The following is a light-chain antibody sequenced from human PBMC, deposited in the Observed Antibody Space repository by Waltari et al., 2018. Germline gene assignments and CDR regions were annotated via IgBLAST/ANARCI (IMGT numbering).Light chain of an antibody. CDR3: AAWDDSLSVWV. J-gene: IGLJ3*02. CDR2: SNN. Sequence: QSVLTQPPSASGTPGQRVTISCSGSNSNLGTTYVSCYQQLPGTAPKLLIYSNNQRPSGVPDRFSGSKSGTSASLAISGLRSEDEADYYCAAWDDSLSVWVFGGGTKLTVL. CDR1: NSNLGTTY. V-gene: IGLV1-47*01.